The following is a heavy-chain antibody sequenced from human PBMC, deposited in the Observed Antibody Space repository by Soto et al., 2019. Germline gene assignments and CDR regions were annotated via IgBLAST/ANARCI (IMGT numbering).Heavy chain of an antibody. CDR2: IYHSGST. Sequence: SETLSLTCAVSGGSISSSNWWSWVRQPPGKGLEWIGEIYHSGSTNYNPPLKSRVTISVDKSKNQFSLKLSSVAAADTAVYYCAGRYNSGWYHRGMDVWGQGTTVTVSS. D-gene: IGHD6-19*01. CDR3: AGRYNSGWYHRGMDV. J-gene: IGHJ6*02. CDR1: GGSISSSNW. V-gene: IGHV4-4*02.